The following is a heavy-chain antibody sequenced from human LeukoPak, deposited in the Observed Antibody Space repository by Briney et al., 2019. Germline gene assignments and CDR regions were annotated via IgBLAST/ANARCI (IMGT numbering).Heavy chain of an antibody. CDR1: GFSLGRYS. V-gene: IGHV3-48*01. Sequence: GGSLRLSRGASGFSLGRYSMDWVRQAPGQGLEWVSHINSGSSIIYYADSVKGRFTISRDNAGNSLYLQMNSLRADDTAVYYCARVLLERPGIDSFDIWGQGTMVTVS. J-gene: IGHJ3*02. CDR3: ARVLLERPGIDSFDI. D-gene: IGHD1-1*01. CDR2: INSGSSII.